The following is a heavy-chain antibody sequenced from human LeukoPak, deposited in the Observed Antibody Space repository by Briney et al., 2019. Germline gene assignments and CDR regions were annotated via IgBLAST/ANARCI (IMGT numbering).Heavy chain of an antibody. D-gene: IGHD5/OR15-5a*01. V-gene: IGHV3-21*01. CDR1: GFTFFSYS. CDR3: ASPGSTMGPGCLDY. J-gene: IGHJ6*02. CDR2: ISSSSSYI. Sequence: GGSLRLSCAASGFTFFSYSMNWVRQAPGKGLEWVSSISSSSSYIYYADSVKGRFTISRDNAKNSLYLQMNSLRAEDTAVYYCASPGSTMGPGCLDYWGQGTTVTVSS.